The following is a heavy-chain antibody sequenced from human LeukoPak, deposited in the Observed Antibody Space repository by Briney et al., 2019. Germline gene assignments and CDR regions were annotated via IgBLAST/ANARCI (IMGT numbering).Heavy chain of an antibody. J-gene: IGHJ4*02. CDR2: ISGSGGST. CDR1: GFTFSSYA. Sequence: PGGSLRLSCAASGFTFSSYAMSWVRQAPGKGLEWVSAISGSGGSTYYAESVKGRFTISRDNSKNTLYLQMNSLRAEDTAVYYCAREGQLLRYFDWLSPPDFDYWGQGTLVTVSS. V-gene: IGHV3-23*01. D-gene: IGHD3-9*01. CDR3: AREGQLLRYFDWLSPPDFDY.